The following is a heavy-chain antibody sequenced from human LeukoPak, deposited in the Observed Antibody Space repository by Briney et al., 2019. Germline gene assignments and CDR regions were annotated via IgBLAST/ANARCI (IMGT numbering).Heavy chain of an antibody. D-gene: IGHD4-17*01. CDR2: INHSGST. Sequence: SETLSLSCAVYGGTFSGYYWSWIRQPPGKGLEWIGEINHSGSTNYNPSLKSRVTISVDTSKNQFSLKLSSVTAADTAVYYCARGGDGDYEPPFDHWGQGTLVTVSS. CDR3: ARGGDGDYEPPFDH. V-gene: IGHV4-34*01. J-gene: IGHJ4*02. CDR1: GGTFSGYY.